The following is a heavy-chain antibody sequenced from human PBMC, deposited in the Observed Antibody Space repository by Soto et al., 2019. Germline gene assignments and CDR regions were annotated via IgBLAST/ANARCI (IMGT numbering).Heavy chain of an antibody. Sequence: EVQLVESGGGLVQPGGSLRLSCAASGFTFSSYWMHWVRQAPGKGLVWVSRINSDGSSTSYADSVKGRFTISRDNAKNTPYLQMDSLRAEDTAVYYCTRDFYYSYYMDVWGKGTTVTVSS. V-gene: IGHV3-74*01. CDR3: TRDFYYSYYMDV. CDR2: INSDGSST. CDR1: GFTFSSYW. J-gene: IGHJ6*03.